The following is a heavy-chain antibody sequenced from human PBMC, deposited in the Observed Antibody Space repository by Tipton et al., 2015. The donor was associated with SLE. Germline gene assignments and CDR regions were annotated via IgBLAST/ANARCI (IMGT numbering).Heavy chain of an antibody. CDR2: VYYSRSS. Sequence: PGLVKPSEPLSLKCSVSGSSVTSSNYYWGWIRQPPGKGLEWIGSVYYSRSSYYNPSLKSRVTMSVDASKNQLSLTLTSVTAADTAVYYCAREISGGETYWGQGTLVTVSS. V-gene: IGHV4-39*02. D-gene: IGHD3-10*01. CDR1: GSSVTSSNYY. CDR3: AREISGGETY. J-gene: IGHJ4*02.